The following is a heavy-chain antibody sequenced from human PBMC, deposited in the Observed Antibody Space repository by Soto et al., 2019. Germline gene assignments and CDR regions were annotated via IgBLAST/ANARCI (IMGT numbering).Heavy chain of an antibody. J-gene: IGHJ4*02. V-gene: IGHV3-33*01. D-gene: IGHD3-10*01. Sequence: GGSLRLSCAASGFTFSSYGMHWVRQAPGKGLEWVAVIWYDGSNKYYADSVKGRFTISRDNSKNTLYLQMNSLRAEDTAVYYCARDPTRIWFGESYLDYWGQGTLVTVSS. CDR1: GFTFSSYG. CDR3: ARDPTRIWFGESYLDY. CDR2: IWYDGSNK.